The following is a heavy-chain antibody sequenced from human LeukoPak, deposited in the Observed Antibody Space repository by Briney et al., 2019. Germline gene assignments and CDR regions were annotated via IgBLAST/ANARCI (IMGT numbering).Heavy chain of an antibody. D-gene: IGHD3-10*01. CDR2: INHSGST. CDR1: GGSFSGYY. Sequence: PSETLSLTCAVNGGSFSGYYWSWIRQPPGKGLEWIGEINHSGSTNYNPSLKSRVTISVDTSKNQFSLKLSSVTAADTAVYYCARGRRTYYYGSGSYFQFDYWGQGTLVTVSS. V-gene: IGHV4-34*01. J-gene: IGHJ4*02. CDR3: ARGRRTYYYGSGSYFQFDY.